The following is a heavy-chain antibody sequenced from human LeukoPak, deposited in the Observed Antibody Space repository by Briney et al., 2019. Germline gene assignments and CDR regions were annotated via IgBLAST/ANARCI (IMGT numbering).Heavy chain of an antibody. J-gene: IGHJ3*02. CDR1: GYTLTELS. Sequence: ASVKVSCKVSGYTLTELSMHWVRQAPGKGLEWMGGFDPEDGETIYAQKFQGRVTMTEDTSTDTAYMELSSLRSEDTAVYYCALPLYYYDSSGYYKAFDIWGQGTMVTVSS. CDR2: FDPEDGET. D-gene: IGHD3-22*01. V-gene: IGHV1-24*01. CDR3: ALPLYYYDSSGYYKAFDI.